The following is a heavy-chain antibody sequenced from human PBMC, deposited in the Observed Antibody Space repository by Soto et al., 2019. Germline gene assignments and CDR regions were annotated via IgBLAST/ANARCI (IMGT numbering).Heavy chain of an antibody. V-gene: IGHV4-59*08. J-gene: IGHJ4*02. CDR1: GGSISSYY. CDR2: IYYSGST. CDR3: PRRHRGALAY. Sequence: QVQLQESGPGLVKPSETLSLTCTVSGGSISSYYWSWIRQPPGKGLEWIGYIYYSGSTSYNPSLTSLVTVSVDASKNRFPRKLRSLTAAHTAVDYCPRRHRGALAYWGQGTLVTVSS. D-gene: IGHD2-15*01.